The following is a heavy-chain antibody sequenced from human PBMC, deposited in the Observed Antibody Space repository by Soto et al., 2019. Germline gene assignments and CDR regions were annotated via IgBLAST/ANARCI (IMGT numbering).Heavy chain of an antibody. CDR2: ISYDGSNK. CDR1: GFTFSSYA. V-gene: IGHV3-30-3*01. D-gene: IGHD4-17*01. J-gene: IGHJ6*02. Sequence: GGSLRLSCAASGFTFSSYAMHWVRQAPGKGLEWVAVISYDGSNKYYADSVKGRFTISRDNSKNTLYLQMNSLRAEDTAVYYCARDLSVDYDYYYYGMDVWGQGTTVTVSS. CDR3: ARDLSVDYDYYYYGMDV.